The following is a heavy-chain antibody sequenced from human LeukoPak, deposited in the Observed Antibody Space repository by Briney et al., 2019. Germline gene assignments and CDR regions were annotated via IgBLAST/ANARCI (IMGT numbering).Heavy chain of an antibody. CDR3: ARASHGLDV. J-gene: IGHJ6*02. D-gene: IGHD5-24*01. V-gene: IGHV3-7*03. CDR1: GFTFSNYW. CDR2: IKQDGSEK. Sequence: GGSLRLSCAASGFTFSNYWMSWVRQAPGKGLEWVANIKQDGSEKYYVDSVKGRFTISRDNTKNSLYLQMNSLRAEDTAVYYCARASHGLDVWGQGTTVTVSS.